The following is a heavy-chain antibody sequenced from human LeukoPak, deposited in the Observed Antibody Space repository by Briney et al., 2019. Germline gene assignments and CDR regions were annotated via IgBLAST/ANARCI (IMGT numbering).Heavy chain of an antibody. CDR2: IYTSGRT. V-gene: IGHV4-61*02. D-gene: IGHD4-23*01. CDR1: GGSISSGSYY. J-gene: IGHJ4*02. Sequence: SETLSLTCTVSGGSISSGSYYWSWIRQPAGKGLECIGRIYTSGRTNYNPSLKSRVTISVDTSKNQFSLKLSSVTAADTAVYYCARLPGGGNGFLFDYWGQGTLVTVSS. CDR3: ARLPGGGNGFLFDY.